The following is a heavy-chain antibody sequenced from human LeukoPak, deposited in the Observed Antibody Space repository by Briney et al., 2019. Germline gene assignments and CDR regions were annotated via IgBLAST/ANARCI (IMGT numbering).Heavy chain of an antibody. CDR3: ARSPYCSSTSCYRFDP. V-gene: IGHV4-39*07. D-gene: IGHD2-2*01. CDR2: IYYSGST. CDR1: GGSISSSSYY. Sequence: SETLSLTCTVSGGSISSSSYYWGWIRQPPGKGLEWIGSIYYSGSTYYNPSLKSRVTISVDTSKNQFSLKLSSVTAADTAVYYCARSPYCSSTSCYRFDPWGQGTLVTVSS. J-gene: IGHJ5*02.